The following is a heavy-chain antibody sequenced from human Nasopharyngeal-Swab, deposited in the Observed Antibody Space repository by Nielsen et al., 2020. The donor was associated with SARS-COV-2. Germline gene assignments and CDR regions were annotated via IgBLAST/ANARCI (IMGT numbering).Heavy chain of an antibody. V-gene: IGHV3-48*02. CDR3: VREFEATGATYLDY. CDR2: ITSSSSTR. Sequence: GESLKISCAASGFAFIDYSMDWVRQAPGKGLEWVSYITSSSSTRYYADSVKGRFTVSRDNAKNSLYLQMSSLRDEDTAVYYCVREFEATGATYLDYWGLGTLVIVSS. CDR1: GFAFIDYS. J-gene: IGHJ4*02. D-gene: IGHD1-26*01.